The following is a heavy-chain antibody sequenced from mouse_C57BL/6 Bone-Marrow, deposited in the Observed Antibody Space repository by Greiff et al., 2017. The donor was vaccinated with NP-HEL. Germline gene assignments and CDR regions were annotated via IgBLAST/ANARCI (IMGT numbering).Heavy chain of an antibody. V-gene: IGHV1-81*01. CDR2: IYPRSGNT. Sequence: VQLQQSGAELARPGASVKLSCKASGYTFISYGISWVKQRTGQGLEWIGEIYPRSGNTYYNEKFKGKATLTADKSSSTAYMELRSLTSEDSAVYFCARRTGVYYFDYWGQGTTLTVSS. J-gene: IGHJ2*01. D-gene: IGHD4-1*01. CDR1: GYTFISYG. CDR3: ARRTGVYYFDY.